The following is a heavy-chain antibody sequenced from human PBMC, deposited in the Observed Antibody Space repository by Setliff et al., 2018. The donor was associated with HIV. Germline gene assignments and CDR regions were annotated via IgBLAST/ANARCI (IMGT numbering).Heavy chain of an antibody. CDR3: ARDRARAGSGYHNCFDY. D-gene: IGHD5-12*01. V-gene: IGHV3-21*01. CDR2: ISSSSSYI. CDR1: GFTFSSYS. J-gene: IGHJ4*02. Sequence: GGSLRLSCAASGFTFSSYSMNWVRQAPGKGLEWVSSISSSSSYIYYADSVKGRFTISRDNAKNSLYLQMDSLRAEDTAVYYCARDRARAGSGYHNCFDYWGQGTLVTVSS.